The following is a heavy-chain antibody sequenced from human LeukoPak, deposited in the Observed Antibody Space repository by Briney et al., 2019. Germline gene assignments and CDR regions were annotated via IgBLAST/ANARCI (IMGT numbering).Heavy chain of an antibody. D-gene: IGHD3-9*01. Sequence: GGSLRLSCAASGFTFSSYAMSWVRQAPGKGLEWVSAISGSGGSTYYADSVKGRFTISRDNSKNTLYLQMNSLRAEDTAVYYCATSPATFLNGIYYFDYWGQGTLVTVSS. CDR1: GFTFSSYA. CDR2: ISGSGGST. J-gene: IGHJ4*02. CDR3: ATSPATFLNGIYYFDY. V-gene: IGHV3-23*01.